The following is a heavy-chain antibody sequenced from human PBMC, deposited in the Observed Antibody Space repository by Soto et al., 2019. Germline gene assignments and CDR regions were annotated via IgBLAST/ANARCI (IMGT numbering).Heavy chain of an antibody. Sequence: GASVKVSCKASGYTFTSYGIIWVRQAPGQGLEWMGRIVPILGVVKYSHKFQDRVTITADKSTHTAFMELSSLRSDDTAVYYCARDLEYIYGLTLWGQGTLVTVSS. D-gene: IGHD5-18*01. V-gene: IGHV1-69*04. CDR2: IVPILGVV. J-gene: IGHJ4*02. CDR3: ARDLEYIYGLTL. CDR1: GYTFTSYG.